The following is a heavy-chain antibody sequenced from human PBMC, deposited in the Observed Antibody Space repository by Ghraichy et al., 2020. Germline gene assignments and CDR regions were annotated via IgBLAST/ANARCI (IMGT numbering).Heavy chain of an antibody. Sequence: GGSLRLSCAASGFTFSSYAMSWVRQAPGKGLEWVSAISGSGGSTYYADSVKGRFTISRDNSKNTLYLQMNSLRAEDTAVYYCAKGVPLAAAPRGGWFDPWGQGTLVTVSS. CDR2: ISGSGGST. CDR3: AKGVPLAAAPRGGWFDP. J-gene: IGHJ5*02. V-gene: IGHV3-23*01. CDR1: GFTFSSYA. D-gene: IGHD6-13*01.